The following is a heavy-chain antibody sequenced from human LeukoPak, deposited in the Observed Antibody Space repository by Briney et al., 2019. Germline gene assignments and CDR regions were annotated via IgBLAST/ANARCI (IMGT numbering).Heavy chain of an antibody. J-gene: IGHJ4*02. CDR2: IYYSGST. CDR1: GGSISSYY. D-gene: IGHD5-24*01. V-gene: IGHV4-59*01. CDR3: ARGGVEMATISYFDY. Sequence: PSETLSLTCTVSGGSISSYYWSWIRQPPGKGLEWIGYIYYSGSTNYNPSLKSRVTISVDTSKNQFSLKVSAVTAADTAVYYCARGGVEMATISYFDYWGQETLVIVSS.